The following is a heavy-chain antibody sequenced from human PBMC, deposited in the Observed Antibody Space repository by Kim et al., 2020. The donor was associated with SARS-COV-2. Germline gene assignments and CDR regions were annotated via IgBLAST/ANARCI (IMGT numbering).Heavy chain of an antibody. D-gene: IGHD3-16*02. CDR3: ARDKTSGSYSYYGMDV. J-gene: IGHJ6*02. Sequence: GGSLRLSCAASGFSISDYYMSWIRQAPGKGLEWLSYISNRGSFTNYADSVKGRFTISRDNAKNSLYLQMNSLRAEDTAVYYCARDKTSGSYSYYGMDVWGQGTTVTVSS. CDR1: GFSISDYY. V-gene: IGHV3-11*05. CDR2: ISNRGSFT.